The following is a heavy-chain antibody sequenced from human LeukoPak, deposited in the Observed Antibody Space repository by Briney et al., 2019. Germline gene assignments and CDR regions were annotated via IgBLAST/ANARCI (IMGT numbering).Heavy chain of an antibody. D-gene: IGHD3-3*01. V-gene: IGHV3-7*01. J-gene: IGHJ6*03. CDR2: IKQDGSEK. Sequence: GGSLRLSCAASGFTFSSYWMSWVRQAPGKGLEWVANIKQDGSEKYYVDSVKGRFTISRDNAKNSLYRQMNSLRAEDTAVYYCARLPAYYDFWSGYSHYYYMDVWGKGTTVTVSS. CDR3: ARLPAYYDFWSGYSHYYYMDV. CDR1: GFTFSSYW.